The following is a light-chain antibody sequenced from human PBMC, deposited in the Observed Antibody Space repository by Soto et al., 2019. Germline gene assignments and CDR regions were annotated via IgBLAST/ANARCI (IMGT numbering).Light chain of an antibody. CDR2: GNS. CDR1: SSNIGAGYD. CDR3: QSYDSSLSASV. V-gene: IGLV1-40*01. Sequence: QSVLTQPPSVSGAPGQRVTISCTGSSSNIGAGYDVHWYQQLPGTAPKLLIYGNSNRPSGVPDRFSGSKSGTSASLAITGLQAEDEADYYCQSYDSSLSASVFGRGTNVTVL. J-gene: IGLJ3*02.